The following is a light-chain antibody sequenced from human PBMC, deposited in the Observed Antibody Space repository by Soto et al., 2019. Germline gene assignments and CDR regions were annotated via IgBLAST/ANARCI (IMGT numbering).Light chain of an antibody. V-gene: IGKV3-20*01. J-gene: IGKJ4*01. CDR1: QSVSSSD. CDR3: QQYGSSPLT. CDR2: GAS. Sequence: EIVLTQSPGTLSLSPGERATLSCRASQSVSSSDLAWYPQKPGQAPRLLIYGASSRATGIPDRFSGSGSGTDFTLTISRLEPEDFAVYYCQQYGSSPLTFSGGTKVEIK.